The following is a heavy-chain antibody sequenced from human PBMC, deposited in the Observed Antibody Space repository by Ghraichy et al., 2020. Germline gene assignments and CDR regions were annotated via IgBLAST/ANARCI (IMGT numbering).Heavy chain of an antibody. V-gene: IGHV4-34*01. D-gene: IGHD3-10*01. CDR2: INHSGST. CDR1: GGSFSGYY. Sequence: GSLSLTCAVYGGSFSGYYWSWIRQPPGKGLEWIGEINHSGSTNYNPSLKSRVTISVDTSKNQFSLKLSSVTAADTAVYYCARGPRILLWFRELIYGMDVWGQGTTVTVSS. J-gene: IGHJ6*02. CDR3: ARGPRILLWFRELIYGMDV.